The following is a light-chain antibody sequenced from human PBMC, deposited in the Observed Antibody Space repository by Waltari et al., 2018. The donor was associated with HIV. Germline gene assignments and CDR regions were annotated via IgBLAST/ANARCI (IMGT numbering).Light chain of an antibody. V-gene: IGLV3-1*01. CDR1: KLVDKY. CDR3: QVWDNNNAV. J-gene: IGLJ2*01. CDR2: QDT. Sequence: SYELTQPPSMSVSPGQTALIACSGDKLVDKYVCLYQQRPGQSPVMVMYQDTERPSGVPERFSGSISGDTASLTISGTQPLDEADYYCQVWDNNNAVFGGGTKLTVL.